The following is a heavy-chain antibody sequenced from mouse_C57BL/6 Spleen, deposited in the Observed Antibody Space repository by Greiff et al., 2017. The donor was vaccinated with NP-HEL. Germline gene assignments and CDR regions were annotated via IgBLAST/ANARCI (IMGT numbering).Heavy chain of an antibody. CDR3: AISYDGYSPYWYFDV. J-gene: IGHJ1*03. Sequence: QVQLQQPGTELVKPGASVKLSCKASGYTFTSYWMHWVNQRPGQGLEWIGEIDPSDSYTNYNQKFTGKSTLTVYKSSSTAYMQLSSLTSEDSEVYYCAISYDGYSPYWYFDVWGTGTTVTVSS. CDR1: GYTFTSYW. D-gene: IGHD2-3*01. V-gene: IGHV1-69*01. CDR2: IDPSDSYT.